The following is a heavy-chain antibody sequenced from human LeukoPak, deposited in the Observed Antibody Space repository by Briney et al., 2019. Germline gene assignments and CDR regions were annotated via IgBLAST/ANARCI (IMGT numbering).Heavy chain of an antibody. CDR3: TRASGSGSYYPFDF. Sequence: SGRSLRLSCAASGFTFSSYTMNWVRQAPGKGLEWVSSISSGSGYIYYADSVKGRFTISRDNANKSLCLQVNSLRAEDTAVYYCTRASGSGSYYPFDFWGQGTLVTVSS. D-gene: IGHD3-10*01. V-gene: IGHV3-21*01. CDR1: GFTFSSYT. CDR2: ISSGSGYI. J-gene: IGHJ4*02.